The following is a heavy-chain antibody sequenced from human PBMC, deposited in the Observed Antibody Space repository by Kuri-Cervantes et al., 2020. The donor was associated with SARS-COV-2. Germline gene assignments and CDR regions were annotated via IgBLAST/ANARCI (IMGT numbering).Heavy chain of an antibody. J-gene: IGHJ4*02. CDR3: ARDKYYSSGSQLDY. V-gene: IGHV1-69*13. CDR1: GGTFSSYS. CDR2: IIPTFDTA. D-gene: IGHD3-10*01. Sequence: SVKVSCKASGGTFSSYSVNWVRQAPGQGLEWMGRIIPTFDTATYAQKFQGRVIFTADESSSTAYMEVNSLRAEDTAVYYCARDKYYSSGSQLDYWGQGTLVTVSS.